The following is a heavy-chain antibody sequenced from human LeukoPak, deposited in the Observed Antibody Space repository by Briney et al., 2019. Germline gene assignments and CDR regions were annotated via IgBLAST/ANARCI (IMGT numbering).Heavy chain of an antibody. J-gene: IGHJ4*02. V-gene: IGHV1-8*01. CDR1: GYTFTSYD. D-gene: IGHD5-18*01. CDR2: MNPNSGNT. CDR3: ARGYSYGPASY. Sequence: ASVKVSRKASGYTFTSYDINWVRQATGQGLEWMGRMNPNSGNTGYAQKFQGRVTMTRNTSISTAYMELGSLRSEDTAVYYCARGYSYGPASYWGQGTLVTVSS.